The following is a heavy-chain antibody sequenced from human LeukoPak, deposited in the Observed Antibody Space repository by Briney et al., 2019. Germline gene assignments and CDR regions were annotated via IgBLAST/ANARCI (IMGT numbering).Heavy chain of an antibody. D-gene: IGHD6-13*01. V-gene: IGHV1-69*04. J-gene: IGHJ3*02. CDR1: GGTFSSYA. Sequence: SVKVSCKASGGTFSSYAISWVRQAPGQGLEWMGRIIPILGIANYAQKFQGRVTITTDESTSTAYMELSSLRSEDTAVYYCAKVIHSNWYKDAFDIWGQGTMVTVSS. CDR3: AKVIHSNWYKDAFDI. CDR2: IIPILGIA.